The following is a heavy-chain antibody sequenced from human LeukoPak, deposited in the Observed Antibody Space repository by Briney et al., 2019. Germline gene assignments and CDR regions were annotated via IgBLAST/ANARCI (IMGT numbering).Heavy chain of an antibody. J-gene: IGHJ5*02. Sequence: GGSLRLSCAASGFTFSSSWMGWARQAPGKGLEWVANIKEDGSWKHYAVSVQGRFTISRDNAKNSLYLQMNSLRAEDTAVYYCARLVTTFDPWGQGTLVTVSS. CDR2: IKEDGSWK. CDR1: GFTFSSSW. CDR3: ARLVTTFDP. V-gene: IGHV3-7*01. D-gene: IGHD4-11*01.